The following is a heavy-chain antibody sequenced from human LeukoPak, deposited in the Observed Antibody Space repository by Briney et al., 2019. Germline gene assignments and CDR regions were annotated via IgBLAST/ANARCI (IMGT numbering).Heavy chain of an antibody. Sequence: ASVKVSCKASGYTFTGYYMHRVRQAPGQGLEWMGRINPNSGGTNYAQKFQGRVTMTRDTSISTAYMELSRLRSDDTAVYYCARGYDILTGYYDRRKVWYFDYWGQGTLVTVSS. CDR2: INPNSGGT. V-gene: IGHV1-2*06. CDR1: GYTFTGYY. J-gene: IGHJ4*02. D-gene: IGHD3-9*01. CDR3: ARGYDILTGYYDRRKVWYFDY.